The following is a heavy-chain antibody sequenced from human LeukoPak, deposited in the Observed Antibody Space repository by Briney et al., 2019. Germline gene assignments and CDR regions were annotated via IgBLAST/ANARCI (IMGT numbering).Heavy chain of an antibody. Sequence: ASVKVSCKASGYTFTGYYMHWVRQAPGQGLEWMGWINPNSGGTNYAQKFQGRVTMTRDTSISTAYMELSRLRSDDTAVYYRARRGRLQNNWFDPWGQGTLVTVSS. CDR2: INPNSGGT. D-gene: IGHD4-11*01. J-gene: IGHJ5*02. V-gene: IGHV1-2*02. CDR1: GYTFTGYY. CDR3: ARRGRLQNNWFDP.